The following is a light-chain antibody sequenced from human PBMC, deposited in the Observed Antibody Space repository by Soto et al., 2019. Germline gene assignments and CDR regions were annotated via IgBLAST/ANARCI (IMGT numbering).Light chain of an antibody. V-gene: IGKV1-6*01. J-gene: IGKJ5*01. CDR3: QQYVTSAIT. CDR2: AAS. Sequence: AIQVTQSPSSLSASFGDRVTITCRASQGIINAVTWYQQKQGEAPEVLIFAASSLRAGVPSRLSGSGSGTDFYLTISRLETEDFALYYCQQYVTSAITFGQGTRLEI. CDR1: QGIINA.